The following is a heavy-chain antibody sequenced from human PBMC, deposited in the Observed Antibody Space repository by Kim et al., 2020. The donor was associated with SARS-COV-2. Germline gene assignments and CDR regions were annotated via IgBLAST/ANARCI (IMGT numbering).Heavy chain of an antibody. CDR2: IRSADDRT. D-gene: IGHD1-1*01. J-gene: IGHJ1*01. CDR3: VKDQAPTDFLYFQH. CDR1: GFTFNNFA. V-gene: IGHV3-23*01. Sequence: GGSLRLSCATSGFTFNNFAMNWVRQAPGKGLEWVSTIRSADDRTYYADSVRGRFTISRDISKSTLYLQMSSLSAEDTAIYYCVKDQAPTDFLYFQHWGQGTLVAVSS.